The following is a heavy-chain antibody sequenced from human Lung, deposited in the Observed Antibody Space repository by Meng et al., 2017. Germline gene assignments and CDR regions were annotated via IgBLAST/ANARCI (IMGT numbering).Heavy chain of an antibody. D-gene: IGHD4-11*01. J-gene: IGHJ4*02. CDR2: INHSGST. CDR1: GGSFSDYY. CDR3: ARGPTTMAHDFDY. V-gene: IGHV4-34*01. Sequence: QVQLCRWGAGLLKPSETLSLTCVVSGGSFSDYYWSWIRQPPGKGLEWIGEINHSGSTNYNPSLESRATISVDTSQNNLSLKLSSVTAADSAVYYCARGPTTMAHDFDYWGQGTLVTVSS.